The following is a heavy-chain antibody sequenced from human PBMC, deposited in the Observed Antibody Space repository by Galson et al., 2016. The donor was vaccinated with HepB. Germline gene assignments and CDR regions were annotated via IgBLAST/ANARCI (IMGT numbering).Heavy chain of an antibody. D-gene: IGHD3-22*01. J-gene: IGHJ3*02. V-gene: IGHV4-30-4*01. CDR1: GGSITIGDFY. Sequence: PLSLTCDVSGGSITIGDFYWNWIRQPPGKGLQWIGYVYYNGDTNYNPSLKSRLTISVDTSKNQFSLNLTSVTAADTAVYFCTRACRYYGNSGSCPFDTWGQGTMVTVSS. CDR2: VYYNGDT. CDR3: TRACRYYGNSGSCPFDT.